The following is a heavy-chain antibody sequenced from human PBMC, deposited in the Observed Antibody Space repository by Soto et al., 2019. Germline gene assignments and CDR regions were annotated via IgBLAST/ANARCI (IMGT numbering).Heavy chain of an antibody. J-gene: IGHJ6*02. V-gene: IGHV1-8*01. D-gene: IGHD1-1*01. CDR3: ARERTGTTSMEV. CDR2: MNPNSGNT. CDR1: GYTFTSYD. Sequence: QVQLVQSGAEVKKPGASVKVSCKASGYTFTSYDINWVRQATGQGLEWMGWMNPNSGNTGYAQKFQGRVTMTRNTSGSTVYMELSSLRSEDTAVYYCARERTGTTSMEVWGQGTTVTVSS.